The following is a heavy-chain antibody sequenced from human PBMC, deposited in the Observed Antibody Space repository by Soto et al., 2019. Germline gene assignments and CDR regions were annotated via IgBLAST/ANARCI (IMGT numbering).Heavy chain of an antibody. Sequence: GGSLRLSCAAPESTFSSYGMHWVRQAPGKGLEWVAVISYDGSNKYYADSVKGRFTISRDNSKNTLYLQMNSLRAEDTAVYYCAKVVHTYSSGWDAFDIWGQGTMVTVSS. CDR2: ISYDGSNK. V-gene: IGHV3-30*18. J-gene: IGHJ3*02. CDR1: ESTFSSYG. D-gene: IGHD6-19*01. CDR3: AKVVHTYSSGWDAFDI.